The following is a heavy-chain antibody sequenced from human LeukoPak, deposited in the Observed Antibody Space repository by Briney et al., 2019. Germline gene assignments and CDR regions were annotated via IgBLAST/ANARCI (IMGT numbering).Heavy chain of an antibody. CDR1: GYTFTGYY. CDR2: INPNSGGT. D-gene: IGHD3-22*01. CDR3: ARGKLDYYDSSGYPDV. Sequence: ASVKVSCKASGYTFTGYYMHWVRQAPGQGLEWMGWINPNSGGTNNAQKFQGRVTMTRDTSISTAYMELSRLRSDDTAVYYCARGKLDYYDSSGYPDVWGKGTTVTVSS. J-gene: IGHJ6*04. V-gene: IGHV1-2*02.